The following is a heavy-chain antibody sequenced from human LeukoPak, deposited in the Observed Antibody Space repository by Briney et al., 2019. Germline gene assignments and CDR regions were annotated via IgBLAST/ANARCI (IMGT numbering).Heavy chain of an antibody. CDR1: GYTLTELS. D-gene: IGHD2-2*01. Sequence: VKVSCKVSGYTLTELSMHWVRQAPGKGLEWMGGFDPEDGETIYAQKFQGRVTMTEDTSTDTAYMELSSLRSEDTAVYYCATTSPYRGTGWFDPWGQGTLVTVSS. CDR2: FDPEDGET. J-gene: IGHJ5*02. V-gene: IGHV1-24*01. CDR3: ATTSPYRGTGWFDP.